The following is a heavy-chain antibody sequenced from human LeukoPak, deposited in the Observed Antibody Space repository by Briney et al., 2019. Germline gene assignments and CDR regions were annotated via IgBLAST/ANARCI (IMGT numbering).Heavy chain of an antibody. CDR2: ISGSGGST. CDR3: AKGHHFGHLGYCSGGSCYPVDY. CDR1: GFTFSSYA. D-gene: IGHD2-15*01. J-gene: IGHJ4*02. Sequence: GGSLRLSCAASGFTFSSYAMSWVRQAPGKGLDWVSAISGSGGSTYYADSVKGRFTISRDNSKNTLYLQTNSLRAEDTAVYYCAKGHHFGHLGYCSGGSCYPVDYWGQGTLVTVSS. V-gene: IGHV3-23*01.